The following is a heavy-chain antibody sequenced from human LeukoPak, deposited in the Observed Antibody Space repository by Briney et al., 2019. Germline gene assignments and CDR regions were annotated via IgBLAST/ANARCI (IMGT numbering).Heavy chain of an antibody. CDR3: ARLNGGPMVRGVITFDY. D-gene: IGHD3-10*01. V-gene: IGHV3-48*03. CDR2: ISSSGSTI. CDR1: GFTFSSYE. J-gene: IGHJ4*02. Sequence: GGSLRLSCAASGFTFSSYEMNWVRQAPGKGLEWVSYISSSGSTIYYADSVKGRFTISRDNAKNSLYLQMNSLRAEDTAVYYCARLNGGPMVRGVITFDYWGQGTLVTVSS.